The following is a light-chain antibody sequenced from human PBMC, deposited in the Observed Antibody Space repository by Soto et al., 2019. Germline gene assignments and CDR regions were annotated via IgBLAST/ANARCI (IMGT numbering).Light chain of an antibody. CDR1: SSDVGGRNY. Sequence: QSALTQPASVSGSPGQSISISCTGTSSDVGGRNYVSWYQQHPGKAPKLIIYGVSNRPSGVSYRFSGSKSGNTASLTISGLQAEDEADYYCSSYTGSSTPYVVFGGGTKLTVL. J-gene: IGLJ2*01. V-gene: IGLV2-14*01. CDR2: GVS. CDR3: SSYTGSSTPYVV.